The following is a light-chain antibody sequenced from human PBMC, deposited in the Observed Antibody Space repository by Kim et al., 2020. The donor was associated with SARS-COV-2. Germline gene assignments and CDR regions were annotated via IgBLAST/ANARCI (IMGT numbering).Light chain of an antibody. J-gene: IGKJ2*01. V-gene: IGKV3-15*01. CDR2: GAS. Sequence: EIVMTQSPATLSVSPGERATLSCRASQSVSSNLAWYQQKPGQAPRLLIYGASTRATGIPARFSGSGSGTEFTLTISSLQSEDFAVYYCQKYNDSPPQNTVGQGTKLEI. CDR3: QKYNDSPPQNT. CDR1: QSVSSN.